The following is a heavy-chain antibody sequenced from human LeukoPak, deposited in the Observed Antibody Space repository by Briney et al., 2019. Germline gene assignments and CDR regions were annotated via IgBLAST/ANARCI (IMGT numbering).Heavy chain of an antibody. Sequence: PGGSLRLSCAASGFTFTTYWMHWVRQAPGKGLVWVSHINSDGSITSYADSVKGRFTISRDNAKNTLYLQMNSLRAEDTAVYYCARSRSGGSLLGYWGQGTLVTVSS. D-gene: IGHD2-15*01. V-gene: IGHV3-74*01. CDR1: GFTFTTYW. CDR2: INSDGSIT. CDR3: ARSRSGGSLLGY. J-gene: IGHJ4*02.